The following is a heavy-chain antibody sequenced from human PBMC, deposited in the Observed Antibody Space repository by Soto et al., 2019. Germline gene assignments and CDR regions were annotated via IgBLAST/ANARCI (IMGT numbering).Heavy chain of an antibody. D-gene: IGHD1-26*01. CDR3: ARLTLGATKGYYYGMDV. V-gene: IGHV5-51*01. J-gene: IGHJ6*02. Sequence: PXESLKSSFKGSGYSFTSYWIGWVRQIPGKGLEWMGIIYPGDSDTRYSPSFQGQVTISADKSISTAYLQWSSLKASDTAMYYCARLTLGATKGYYYGMDVWGQGTTVTVSS. CDR2: IYPGDSDT. CDR1: GYSFTSYW.